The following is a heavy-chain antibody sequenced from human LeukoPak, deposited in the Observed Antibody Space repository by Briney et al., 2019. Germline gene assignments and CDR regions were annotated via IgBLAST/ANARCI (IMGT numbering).Heavy chain of an antibody. CDR2: IIPILGIA. J-gene: IGHJ3*02. V-gene: IGHV1-69*04. CDR1: EGTFSSYA. CDR3: ARESSTSSGAFDI. D-gene: IGHD2-2*01. Sequence: ASVKVSCKASEGTFSSYAISWVRQAPGQGLEWMGRIIPILGIANYAQKFQGRVPITADESTSTAYMELSSLRSEDTAVYYCARESSTSSGAFDIWGQGTMVTVSS.